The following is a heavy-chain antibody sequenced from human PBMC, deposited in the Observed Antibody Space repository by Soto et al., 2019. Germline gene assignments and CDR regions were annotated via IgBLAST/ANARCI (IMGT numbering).Heavy chain of an antibody. CDR1: GGSISSGDYY. J-gene: IGHJ4*02. D-gene: IGHD3-22*01. CDR3: ATSITMIFYY. Sequence: SETLSLTCTVSGGSISSGDYYWSWLHEPPGKGLEWIGYIYYSGSTYYNPSLKSRVTISVDTSKNQFSLKLSSVTAADTAVYYCATSITMIFYYWGQGTLVTVSS. CDR2: IYYSGST. V-gene: IGHV4-30-4*01.